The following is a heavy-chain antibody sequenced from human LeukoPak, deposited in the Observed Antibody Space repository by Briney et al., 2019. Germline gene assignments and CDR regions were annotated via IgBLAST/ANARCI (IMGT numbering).Heavy chain of an antibody. J-gene: IGHJ4*02. V-gene: IGHV1-18*04. D-gene: IGHD1-1*01. CDR3: ARDLLWNNSPLNY. Sequence: ASVKVSCKASGYTFTGYYMHWVRQAPGQGLEWMGWISAYNGNTNYAQKLQGRVTMTTDTSTSTAYMELRSLRSDDTAVYYCARDLLWNNSPLNYWGQGTLVTVSS. CDR2: ISAYNGNT. CDR1: GYTFTGYY.